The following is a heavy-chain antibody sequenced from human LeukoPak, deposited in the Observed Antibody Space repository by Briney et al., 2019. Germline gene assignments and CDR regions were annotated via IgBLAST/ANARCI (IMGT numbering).Heavy chain of an antibody. Sequence: ASVEVSCKASGYTFTSYGISWVRQAPGQGLEWMGWISAYNGNTNYAQKLQGRVTMTTDTSTSTAYMELRSLRSDDTAVYYCASFSIYYYYGMDVWGQGTTVTVSS. CDR2: ISAYNGNT. D-gene: IGHD3-16*02. CDR3: ASFSIYYYYGMDV. J-gene: IGHJ6*02. V-gene: IGHV1-18*01. CDR1: GYTFTSYG.